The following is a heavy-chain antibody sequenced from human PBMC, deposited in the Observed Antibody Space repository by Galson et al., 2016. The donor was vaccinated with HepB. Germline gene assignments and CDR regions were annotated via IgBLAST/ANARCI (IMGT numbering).Heavy chain of an antibody. V-gene: IGHV3-30*18. J-gene: IGHJ4*02. CDR1: GFTFSRYG. CDR2: ISYDGSNK. Sequence: SLRLSCAASGFTFSRYGMHWVRQAPGKGLEWVTFISYDGSNKYYADSVKGRFTISRDNPKNTLYLQMNSLRAEDTAVYYCAKDPYYYGSGSYLYFHYWGQGTLVTVSS. CDR3: AKDPYYYGSGSYLYFHY. D-gene: IGHD3-10*01.